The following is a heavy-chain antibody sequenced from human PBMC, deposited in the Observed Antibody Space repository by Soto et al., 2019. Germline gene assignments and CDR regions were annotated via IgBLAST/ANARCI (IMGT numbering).Heavy chain of an antibody. CDR3: AGGGVRGVITRTRDYYGMDV. D-gene: IGHD3-10*01. CDR2: IYPGDSDT. Sequence: GESLKISCNGSGYSFTIYWIGWVRQMPGKGLECMGIIYPGDSDTRYSPSFQGQVTISADKSISTAYLQWSSLKASDTAMYYCAGGGVRGVITRTRDYYGMDVWGQGTTVTV. V-gene: IGHV5-51*01. CDR1: GYSFTIYW. J-gene: IGHJ6*02.